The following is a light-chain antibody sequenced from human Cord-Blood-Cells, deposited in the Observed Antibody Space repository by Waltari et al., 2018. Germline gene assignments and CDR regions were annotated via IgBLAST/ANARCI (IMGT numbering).Light chain of an antibody. Sequence: DIQMTQSPSSLSASVGDRVTITCRASQSISSYLNWYQQKPGKAPKLLIYAASSLQSGVPSRFSGSGSVTDFTRTISSLQPEDFATYYCQQSYSTPPLTFGGGTKVEIK. CDR3: QQSYSTPPLT. J-gene: IGKJ4*01. CDR1: QSISSY. CDR2: AAS. V-gene: IGKV1-39*01.